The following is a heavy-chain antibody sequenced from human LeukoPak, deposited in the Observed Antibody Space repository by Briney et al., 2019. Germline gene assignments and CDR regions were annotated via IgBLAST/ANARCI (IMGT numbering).Heavy chain of an antibody. D-gene: IGHD3-22*01. Sequence: PSETLPLTCTVSGGSISSGGYYWSWIRQPAGKGLEWIGRIYTSGSTNYNPSLKSRVTMSVDTSKNQFSLKLSSVTAADTAVYYCATLSSGYYYFDYWGQGTLVTVSS. J-gene: IGHJ4*02. CDR1: GGSISSGGYY. CDR2: IYTSGST. V-gene: IGHV4-61*02. CDR3: ATLSSGYYYFDY.